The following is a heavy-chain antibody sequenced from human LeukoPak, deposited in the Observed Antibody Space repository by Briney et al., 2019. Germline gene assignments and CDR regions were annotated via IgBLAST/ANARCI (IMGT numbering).Heavy chain of an antibody. V-gene: IGHV1-2*06. CDR3: ARVKRGVVPAATGNIDY. CDR1: GYTFTGYY. J-gene: IGHJ4*02. CDR2: INPNSGGT. D-gene: IGHD2-2*01. Sequence: ASVKVSCRASGYTFTGYYMHWVRQAPGQGLEWMGRINPNSGGTNYAQKFQGRVTMTRDTSISTAYMELSRLRSDDTAVYYCARVKRGVVPAATGNIDYWGQGTLVTVSS.